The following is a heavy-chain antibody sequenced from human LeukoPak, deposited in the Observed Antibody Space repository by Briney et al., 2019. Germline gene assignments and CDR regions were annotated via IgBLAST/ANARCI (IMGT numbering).Heavy chain of an antibody. Sequence: ASVKVSCKASGYTFTSYAMHWVRQAPGQRLEWMGWINAGNGNTKYSQKFQGRVTITRDTSASTAYMELSSLRSEDTAVYYCARTIRYFDWLLDYDAFDIWGQGTMVTVSS. CDR2: INAGNGNT. CDR1: GYTFTSYA. V-gene: IGHV1-3*01. J-gene: IGHJ3*02. CDR3: ARTIRYFDWLLDYDAFDI. D-gene: IGHD3-9*01.